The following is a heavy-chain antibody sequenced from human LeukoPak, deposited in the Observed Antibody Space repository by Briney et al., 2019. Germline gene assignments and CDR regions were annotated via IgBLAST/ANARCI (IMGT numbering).Heavy chain of an antibody. D-gene: IGHD4-11*01. V-gene: IGHV3-30-3*01. CDR3: ARDYSFDY. CDR2: ISYDGNNK. CDR1: GFTFSSYA. J-gene: IGHJ4*02. Sequence: PGRSLRLSCAASGFTFSSYAMHWVRQAPGKGLEWVAVISYDGNNKYCADSVKGRFTISRDNSKNTLYLQMNSLRAEDTAVYYCARDYSFDYWGQGTLVTVSS.